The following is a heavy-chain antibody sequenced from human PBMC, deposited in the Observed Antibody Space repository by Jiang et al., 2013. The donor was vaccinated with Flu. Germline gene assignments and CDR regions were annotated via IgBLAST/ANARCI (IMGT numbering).Heavy chain of an antibody. CDR3: TRDPDRWKNFFDY. CDR1: GYTFTDYY. CDR2: INPKSGGT. V-gene: IGHV1-2*02. Sequence: SCKASGYTFTDYYIHWVRQAPGQGLDYMGWINPKSGGTNYAQKFQGRVTMTRDTSVSTVYMELNRLTSDDTAVYYCTRDPDRWKNFFDYWGQGTLVTVSS. J-gene: IGHJ4*02. D-gene: IGHD1-1*01.